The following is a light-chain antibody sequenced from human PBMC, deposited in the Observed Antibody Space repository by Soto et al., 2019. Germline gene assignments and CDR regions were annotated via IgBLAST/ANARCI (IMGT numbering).Light chain of an antibody. CDR2: GAS. CDR1: QSVSNNY. Sequence: EIVLTQSPGTLSLSPVERATLSCSASQSVSNNYLAWYQQKPGQAPRLLIYGASNRATGIPDRFSGSGSGTDFTLTISRLEPEDFAVYYCQQYGSLSWTFGQGTKVDIK. J-gene: IGKJ1*01. V-gene: IGKV3-20*01. CDR3: QQYGSLSWT.